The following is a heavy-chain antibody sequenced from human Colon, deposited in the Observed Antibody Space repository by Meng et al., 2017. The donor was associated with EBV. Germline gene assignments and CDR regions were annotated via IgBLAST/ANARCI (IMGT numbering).Heavy chain of an antibody. Sequence: QVQVQQSGAGLLKPSETLSLTCSGYGGAFSGYYWSWIRQPPEKGLEWIGEINHSGSTNYNPSLKSRVTISVDTSKKQFSLKLSSVTAADTAVYYCARGPGGSYYLYYFDYWGQGTLVTVSS. CDR2: INHSGST. J-gene: IGHJ4*02. CDR3: ARGPGGSYYLYYFDY. CDR1: GGAFSGYY. D-gene: IGHD1-26*01. V-gene: IGHV4-34*01.